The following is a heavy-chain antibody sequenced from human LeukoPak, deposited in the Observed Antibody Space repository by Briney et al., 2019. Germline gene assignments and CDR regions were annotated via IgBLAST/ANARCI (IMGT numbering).Heavy chain of an antibody. CDR3: ARRYCSSTNCSPFDY. Sequence: SETPSLTCTVSGGSISSYYWDWIRQPAGKGLEWIGYMSHSGSADYNPSLKSRVTISVDRSRNQFSLKLSSVTAADSAMYYCARRYCSSTNCSPFDYWGQGTLVTVSS. J-gene: IGHJ4*02. D-gene: IGHD2-2*01. CDR1: GGSISSYY. CDR2: MSHSGSA. V-gene: IGHV4-59*12.